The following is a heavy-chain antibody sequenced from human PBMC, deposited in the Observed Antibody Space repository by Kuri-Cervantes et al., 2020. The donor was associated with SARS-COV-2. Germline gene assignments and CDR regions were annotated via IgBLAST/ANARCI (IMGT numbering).Heavy chain of an antibody. CDR1: GYTFTSYY. V-gene: IGHV1-46*01. CDR2: INPSGGST. D-gene: IGHD5-24*01. CDR3: ARDGGGGKDGYNFDY. J-gene: IGHJ4*02. Sequence: ASVKVSCKASGYTFTSYYMHWVRQAPGQGLEWMGIINPSGGSTSYAQKFQGRVTMTRDTSTSTVYMELSSLRSEDTAVYYCARDGGGGKDGYNFDYWGQGTVVTVSS.